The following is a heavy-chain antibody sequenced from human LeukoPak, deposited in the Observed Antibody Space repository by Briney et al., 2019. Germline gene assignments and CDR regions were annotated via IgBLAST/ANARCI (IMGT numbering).Heavy chain of an antibody. D-gene: IGHD3-10*01. Sequence: PGGSLRLSCAASGFTFSSYGMSWVRQAPGKGLEWVSAISGSGGSTYYADSVKGRFTISRDNSKNTLYLQMNSLRAEDTAVYYCAKIITMVRGGDAFDIWGQGTMVTVSS. J-gene: IGHJ3*02. CDR2: ISGSGGST. V-gene: IGHV3-23*01. CDR3: AKIITMVRGGDAFDI. CDR1: GFTFSSYG.